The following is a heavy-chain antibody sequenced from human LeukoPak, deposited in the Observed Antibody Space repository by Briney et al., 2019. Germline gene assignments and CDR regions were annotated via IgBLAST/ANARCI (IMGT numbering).Heavy chain of an antibody. CDR1: GYTFTGYY. Sequence: ASVKVSCTASGYTFTGYYMHWVRQAPGQGLEWMGWINPNSGGTNYAQKFQGRVTMTRDTSISTAYMELSRLRCDDTAVYYCARRGGSGSYYKRAFDIWGQGTMVTVSS. D-gene: IGHD3-10*01. J-gene: IGHJ3*02. CDR3: ARRGGSGSYYKRAFDI. CDR2: INPNSGGT. V-gene: IGHV1-2*02.